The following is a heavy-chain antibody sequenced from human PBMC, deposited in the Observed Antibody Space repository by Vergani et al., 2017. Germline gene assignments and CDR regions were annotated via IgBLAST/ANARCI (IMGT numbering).Heavy chain of an antibody. V-gene: IGHV4-39*01. D-gene: IGHD3-3*01. J-gene: IGHJ5*02. CDR2: IYYSGST. Sequence: QLQLQESGPGLVKPSETLSLTCTVSGCSISNSCYYWGWIRQPPGKGLEWIGSIYYSGSTYYNPSLKSRVTISVDTSKNQFPLKLSSVTAADTAVYYCARLTVTRTTIVGVVWGNNGFDRWGQGTLVTVSS. CDR3: ARLTVTRTTIVGVVWGNNGFDR. CDR1: GCSISNSCYY.